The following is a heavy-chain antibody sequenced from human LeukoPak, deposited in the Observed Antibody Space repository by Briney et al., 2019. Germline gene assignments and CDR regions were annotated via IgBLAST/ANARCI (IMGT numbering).Heavy chain of an antibody. CDR3: ARDPSNTSGWKTWFDP. D-gene: IGHD6-19*01. V-gene: IGHV1-46*01. CDR1: GYTFTNYY. J-gene: IGHJ5*02. CDR2: INSSVGTT. Sequence: ASVKVSCKASGYTFTNYYIHWVRQAPGQGLEWMGTINSSVGTTRSAKGRASLTRDTSTSTVYMALSTLRSEDTAVYYCARDPSNTSGWKTWFDPWGQGTLVTVSS.